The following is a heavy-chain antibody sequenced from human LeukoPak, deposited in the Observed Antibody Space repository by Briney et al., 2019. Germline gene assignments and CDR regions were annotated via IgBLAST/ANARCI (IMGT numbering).Heavy chain of an antibody. CDR3: ARGRAGGSGSYYYYYYMDV. D-gene: IGHD3-10*01. V-gene: IGHV1-18*01. Sequence: ASVKVSCKASGYTFTSYGISWVRQAPGQGLEWMGWISAYNGNTNYAQKLQGRVTMTTDTSTSTAYMELRSLRSDDTAVYYCARGRAGGSGSYYYYYYMDVWGKGTTVTISS. CDR2: ISAYNGNT. CDR1: GYTFTSYG. J-gene: IGHJ6*03.